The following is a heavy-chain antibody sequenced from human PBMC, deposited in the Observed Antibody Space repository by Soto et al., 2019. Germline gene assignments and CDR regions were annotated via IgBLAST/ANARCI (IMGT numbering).Heavy chain of an antibody. Sequence: SETLSLTCAVSGGSISSGGYSWSWIRQPPGKGLEWIGYIYHSGSTYYNPSLKSRVTISVDRSKNQFSLKLSSVTAADTAVYYCAREAARRDFDYWGQGTLVTVSS. J-gene: IGHJ4*02. CDR3: AREAARRDFDY. D-gene: IGHD6-6*01. CDR1: GGSISSGGYS. V-gene: IGHV4-30-2*01. CDR2: IYHSGST.